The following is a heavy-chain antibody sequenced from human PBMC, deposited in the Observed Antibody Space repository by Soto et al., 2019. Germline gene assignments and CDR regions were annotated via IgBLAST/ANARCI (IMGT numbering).Heavy chain of an antibody. Sequence: GGSLRLSCAASGFTFDDYAMHWVRQAPGKGLEWVSGISWNSGSIGYADSVKGRFTISRDNAKNSLYLQMNSLRAEDTALYYCAKGRKPGSWYDYWGQGTLVTVSS. CDR1: GFTFDDYA. CDR3: AKGRKPGSWYDY. J-gene: IGHJ4*02. CDR2: ISWNSGSI. V-gene: IGHV3-9*01. D-gene: IGHD6-13*01.